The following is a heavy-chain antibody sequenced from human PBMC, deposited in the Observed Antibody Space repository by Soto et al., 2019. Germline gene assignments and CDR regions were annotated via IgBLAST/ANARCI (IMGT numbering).Heavy chain of an antibody. D-gene: IGHD3-10*01. Sequence: QVQLVQTGAEVKKPGASVKVSCKASGYTFTRYYMHWVRQATGQGLEWMGIITPSGGSTSYAQKFQGRVTMTRDTCTSTVYMELSSLRPEDTAVYICTRVARGSGSYYLWFDPRCQGTLVTGSS. CDR2: ITPSGGST. CDR1: GYTFTRYY. CDR3: TRVARGSGSYYLWFDP. V-gene: IGHV1-46*03. J-gene: IGHJ5*02.